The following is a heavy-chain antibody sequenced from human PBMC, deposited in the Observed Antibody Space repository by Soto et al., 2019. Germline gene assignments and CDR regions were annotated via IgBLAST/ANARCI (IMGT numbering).Heavy chain of an antibody. J-gene: IGHJ4*02. V-gene: IGHV4-31*03. D-gene: IGHD1-26*01. CDR1: GDSISGGGYY. CDR2: IYYTGTT. Sequence: PSETLSLTCTVSGDSISGGGYYWSWIRQNPGEGLEWIGFIYYTGTTTYNPSLKSRVTISVDTSKNQFSLKLSSVTAADTAVYYCAREGGSYSSYFDYWGQGTLVPVS. CDR3: AREGGSYSSYFDY.